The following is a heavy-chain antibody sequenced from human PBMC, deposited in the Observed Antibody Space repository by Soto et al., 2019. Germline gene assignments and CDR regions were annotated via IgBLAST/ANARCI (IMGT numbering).Heavy chain of an antibody. J-gene: IGHJ4*02. Sequence: QVHLVASGGGVVQPGRSLRLSCAASGFTFSNYAMHSVRQAPGKGLEWVALLSFDGSNEYYADSVKGRFTISRDNTNNMLFLQMNSLRPEDTAVYYCAKDPGVGYCSGGSCYVPDFWGQGTLVTVSS. V-gene: IGHV3-30-3*01. CDR1: GFTFSNYA. CDR3: AKDPGVGYCSGGSCYVPDF. D-gene: IGHD2-15*01. CDR2: LSFDGSNE.